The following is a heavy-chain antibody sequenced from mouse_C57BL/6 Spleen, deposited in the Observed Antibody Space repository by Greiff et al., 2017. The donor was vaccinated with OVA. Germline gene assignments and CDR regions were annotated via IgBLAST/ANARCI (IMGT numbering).Heavy chain of an antibody. J-gene: IGHJ3*01. CDR3: ARYDYDSAWFAY. CDR2: TSDGGSYT. D-gene: IGHD2-4*01. V-gene: IGHV5-4*03. CDR1: GFTFSSYA. Sequence: EVKLQESGGGLVKPGGSLKLSCAASGFTFSSYAMSWVRQTPEKRLEWVATTSDGGSYTYYPDNVKGRFTISRDNAKNNLYLQMSHLKSEDTAMYYCARYDYDSAWFAYWGQGTLVTVSA.